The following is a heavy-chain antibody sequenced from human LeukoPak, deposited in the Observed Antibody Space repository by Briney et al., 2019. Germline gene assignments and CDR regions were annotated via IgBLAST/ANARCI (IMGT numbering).Heavy chain of an antibody. CDR2: IIPILGIA. D-gene: IGHD3-10*01. J-gene: IGHJ6*02. Sequence: SVKVSCKASGGTFSSYAISWVRQAPGQGLEWMGRIIPILGIANYAQKFQGRVTITADKSTSTAYMELSSLRSEDSAVYYCARDLYGSGSYGRSSYYGMDVWGQGTTVTVSS. CDR1: GGTFSSYA. V-gene: IGHV1-69*04. CDR3: ARDLYGSGSYGRSSYYGMDV.